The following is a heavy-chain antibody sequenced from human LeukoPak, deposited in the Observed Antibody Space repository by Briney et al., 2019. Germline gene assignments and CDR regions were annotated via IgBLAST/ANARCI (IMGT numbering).Heavy chain of an antibody. CDR2: ISSSSSYI. CDR3: ARDSDSSGYYPRANFDY. D-gene: IGHD3-22*01. CDR1: GFTFSSYS. V-gene: IGHV3-21*01. Sequence: GGSLRLSCAASGFTFSSYSMNWVRQAPGKGLEWVSSISSSSSYIYYADSVKGRFTISRDNSKNTLYLQMNSLRAEDTAVYYCARDSDSSGYYPRANFDYWGQGTLVTVSS. J-gene: IGHJ4*02.